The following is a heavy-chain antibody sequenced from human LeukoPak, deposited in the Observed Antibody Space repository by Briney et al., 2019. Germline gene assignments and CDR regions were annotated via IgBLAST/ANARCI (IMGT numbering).Heavy chain of an antibody. Sequence: GGSLRLSCAASGFSFSGYWMTWVRQAPGKGLEWVANIKEDGSAKYYADFVKGRFTISRDNAKNSLDLQMNSLRAEDTAVYYCARRGSTDYWGQGTLVTVSS. CDR2: IKEDGSAK. CDR1: GFSFSGYW. D-gene: IGHD2/OR15-2a*01. CDR3: ARRGSTDY. J-gene: IGHJ4*02. V-gene: IGHV3-7*03.